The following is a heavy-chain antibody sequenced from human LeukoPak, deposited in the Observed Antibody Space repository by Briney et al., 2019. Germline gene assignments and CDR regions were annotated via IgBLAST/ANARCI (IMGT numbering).Heavy chain of an antibody. CDR2: IYYSAST. Sequence: SETLSLTCIVSGASISSSSYYWGWIRQPPGKGLEWIGSIYYSASTYYNPSLKSRVTISVETSKNQFSLRLSSVTAADTAVYYCARHLSDSVLRPPDYWGQGTLVTVSS. D-gene: IGHD2-21*02. CDR1: GASISSSSYY. J-gene: IGHJ4*02. V-gene: IGHV4-39*01. CDR3: ARHLSDSVLRPPDY.